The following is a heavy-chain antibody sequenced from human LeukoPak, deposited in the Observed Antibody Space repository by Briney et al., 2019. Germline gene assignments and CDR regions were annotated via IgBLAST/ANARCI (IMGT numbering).Heavy chain of an antibody. J-gene: IGHJ4*02. CDR3: ARDSGNSYADDY. D-gene: IGHD5-18*01. CDR2: ISYNSGTI. V-gene: IGHV3-48*02. Sequence: PGGSLILSCAASGFTFRSHDMQWVRQAPGKGLEWVSYISYNSGTIFYADSVKGRFTISRDNAKDSLYLQMSSLRDEDTAVYYCARDSGNSYADDYWGQGTLVTVSS. CDR1: GFTFRSHD.